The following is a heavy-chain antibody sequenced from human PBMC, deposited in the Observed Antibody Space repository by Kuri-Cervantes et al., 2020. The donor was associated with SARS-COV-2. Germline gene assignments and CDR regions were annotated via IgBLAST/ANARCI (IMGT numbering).Heavy chain of an antibody. D-gene: IGHD3-22*01. CDR1: GYMFGGYH. CDR2: VQSDIGGT. CDR3: AREMREVGIRGPDI. Sequence: ASVKVSCKASGYMFGGYHMHWVRQAPGQGLEWMGWVQSDIGGTNYPQKFQGRVTMTRDTSTRTVYLELSDLRSDDTAVYYCAREMREVGIRGPDIWGQGTMVTVSS. V-gene: IGHV1-2*02. J-gene: IGHJ3*02.